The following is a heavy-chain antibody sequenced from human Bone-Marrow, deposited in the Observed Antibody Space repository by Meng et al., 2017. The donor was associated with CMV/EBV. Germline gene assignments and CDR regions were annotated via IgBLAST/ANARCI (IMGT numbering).Heavy chain of an antibody. V-gene: IGHV3-53*01. Sequence: GGSLRLSCAASGFTVSNNYMIWVRQAPGRGLEWVSVIHSGGKTEYSDSLQGRFTISRDNSKNTLYLQMNNLRAEDTAVYYCARGESGSWGLLKNWVQGTLVTVSS. CDR2: IHSGGKT. CDR1: GFTVSNNY. CDR3: ARGESGSWGLLKN. D-gene: IGHD3-16*01. J-gene: IGHJ4*02.